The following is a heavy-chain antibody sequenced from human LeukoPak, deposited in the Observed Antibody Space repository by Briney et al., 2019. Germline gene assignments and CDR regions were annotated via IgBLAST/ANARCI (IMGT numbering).Heavy chain of an antibody. Sequence: GGSLRLSCAASGFTFSIYGIHWVRQAPGKGLEWVAGISYDGNNKYYADSVKGRFTISRDNSRNTLYLQMCSLRVEDTAVYYCAKEKYSYGSGSPGVDVWGQGTTVTVSS. V-gene: IGHV3-30*18. CDR2: ISYDGNNK. D-gene: IGHD3-10*01. J-gene: IGHJ6*02. CDR3: AKEKYSYGSGSPGVDV. CDR1: GFTFSIYG.